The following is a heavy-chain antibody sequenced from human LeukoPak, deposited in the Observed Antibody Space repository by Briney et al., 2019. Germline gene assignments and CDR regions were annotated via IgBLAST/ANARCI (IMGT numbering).Heavy chain of an antibody. D-gene: IGHD3-16*02. CDR3: ARARVIPASFDD. V-gene: IGHV4-61*02. Sequence: SETLSLTCTVSGGSITFGSYYWTWIRQPAGKGLEWIERIYTSGRTFYNPSLKSRVTISMDTSMNQFSLRLNSVTAADTAVYYCARARVIPASFDDWGRGALVTVSS. CDR1: GGSITFGSYY. J-gene: IGHJ4*02. CDR2: IYTSGRT.